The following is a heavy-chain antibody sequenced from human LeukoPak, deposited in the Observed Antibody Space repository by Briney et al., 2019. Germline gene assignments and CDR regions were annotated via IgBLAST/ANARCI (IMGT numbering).Heavy chain of an antibody. D-gene: IGHD3-10*01. Sequence: ASVKVSCKASGGTFSSYAISWVRQAPGQGLEWMGGIIPIFGTANYAQKFQGRVTITADESTSTAYMELSSLRSEDTAVYYCARVPPSGSEGTSDYWGQGTLSPSPQ. CDR1: GGTFSSYA. V-gene: IGHV1-69*13. CDR2: IIPIFGTA. CDR3: ARVPPSGSEGTSDY. J-gene: IGHJ4*02.